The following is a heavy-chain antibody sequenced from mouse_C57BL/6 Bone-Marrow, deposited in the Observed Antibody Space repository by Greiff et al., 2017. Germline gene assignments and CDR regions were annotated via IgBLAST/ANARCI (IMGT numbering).Heavy chain of an antibody. V-gene: IGHV1-20*01. CDR3: ARGYYGSSSYYFDY. CDR1: GYSFTGYF. CDR2: INPYNGDT. Sequence: EVHLVESGPELVKPGDSVKISCKASGYSFTGYFMNWVMQSHGKSLEWIGRINPYNGDTFYNQKFKGKATLTVDKSSSTAHMELRSLTSEDSAVYYCARGYYGSSSYYFDYWGQGTTLTVSS. D-gene: IGHD1-1*01. J-gene: IGHJ2*01.